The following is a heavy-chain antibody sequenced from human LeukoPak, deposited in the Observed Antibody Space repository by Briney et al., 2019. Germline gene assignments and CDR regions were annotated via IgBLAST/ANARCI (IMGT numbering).Heavy chain of an antibody. V-gene: IGHV3-21*01. J-gene: IGHJ6*02. CDR2: IISSSSYI. Sequence: PGGSLRLSCAASGFPFSSYSMNCGRRAPGKGREWVSTIISSSSYIYYADSVTGRFTISRDNAKNSLYLQMNSLRAEDTAVYYCAGEIEYYYDASYYYGMDVWGQGTTVTVSS. CDR3: AGEIEYYYDASYYYGMDV. CDR1: GFPFSSYS. D-gene: IGHD3-22*01.